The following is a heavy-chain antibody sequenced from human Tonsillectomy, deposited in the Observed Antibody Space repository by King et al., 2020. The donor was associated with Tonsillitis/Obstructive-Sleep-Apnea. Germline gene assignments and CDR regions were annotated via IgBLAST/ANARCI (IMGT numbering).Heavy chain of an antibody. CDR2: INHSGST. Sequence: QLPQWGAGLLKPSETLSLTCAVYGGSFSGYYWSWIRQPPGKGLEWIGEINHSGSTNYNPSLKSRVTISVDTSKNQFSLKLNSVTAADTAVYYCASSSPEYMDVWGKGTTVTVSS. J-gene: IGHJ6*03. V-gene: IGHV4-34*01. CDR1: GGSFSGYY. CDR3: ASSSPEYMDV. D-gene: IGHD2-15*01.